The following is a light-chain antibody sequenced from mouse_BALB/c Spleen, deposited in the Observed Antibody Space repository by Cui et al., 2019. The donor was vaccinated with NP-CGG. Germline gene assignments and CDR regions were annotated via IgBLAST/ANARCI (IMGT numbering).Light chain of an antibody. Sequence: QAVVTQESALTTSPAETVTLTCRSSTGAVTTSNYANWVQEKPDHLFTGLIGGTNNRAPGVPARFSDSLIGDKAALTITGAQTEDEAIYFCALWYSNHWVFGGGTKLTVL. CDR3: ALWYSNHWV. J-gene: IGLJ1*01. CDR2: GTN. CDR1: TGAVTTSNY. V-gene: IGLV1*01.